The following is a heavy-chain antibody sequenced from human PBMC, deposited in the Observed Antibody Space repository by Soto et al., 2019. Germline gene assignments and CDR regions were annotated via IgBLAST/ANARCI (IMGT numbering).Heavy chain of an antibody. CDR2: INHSGST. CDR3: AREIPRYYYDFWSDPSHNWFDP. CDR1: GGSFSGYY. Sequence: SETLSLTCAVYGGSFSGYYWSWIRQPPGKGLEWIGEINHSGSTNYNPSLKSRVTISVDTSKNQFSLKLSSVTAADTAVYYCAREIPRYYYDFWSDPSHNWFDPWGQGTLVTVSS. D-gene: IGHD3-3*01. V-gene: IGHV4-34*01. J-gene: IGHJ5*02.